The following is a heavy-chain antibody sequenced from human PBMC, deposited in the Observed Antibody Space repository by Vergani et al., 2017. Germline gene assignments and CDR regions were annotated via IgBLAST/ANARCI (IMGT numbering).Heavy chain of an antibody. CDR1: GGSFSGYY. V-gene: IGHV4-34*01. D-gene: IGHD2-15*01. CDR3: ARRRGISLAVWGMDV. CDR2: INQSGST. J-gene: IGHJ6*02. Sequence: QVQLQQWGAGLLKPSETLSLTCAVYGGSFSGYYWSWIRQPPGKGLEWIGEINQSGSTNYNPSLKSRVTISVDTSKNQFSLKLSSVTAADTAVYSCARRRGISLAVWGMDVWGQGTTVTVSS.